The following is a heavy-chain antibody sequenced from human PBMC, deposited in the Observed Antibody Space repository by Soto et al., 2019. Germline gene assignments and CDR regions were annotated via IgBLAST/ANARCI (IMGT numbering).Heavy chain of an antibody. J-gene: IGHJ6*02. V-gene: IGHV4-59*01. CDR1: GASISPYY. CDR2: IYYSGSP. D-gene: IGHD5-18*01. Sequence: SETLSLTCTVSGASISPYYWTWIRQPPGKGLEWIGYIYYSGSPSYNPSLKSRVTVSVDTSKNQFSLRLSSVTAADTAMYYCARGGNTALAYYYYGKEVWGQGTTVSVPS. CDR3: ARGGNTALAYYYYGKEV.